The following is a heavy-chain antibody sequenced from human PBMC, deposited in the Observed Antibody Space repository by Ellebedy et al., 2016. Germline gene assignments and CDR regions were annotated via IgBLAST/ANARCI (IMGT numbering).Heavy chain of an antibody. CDR3: VRAAIAASFDC. CDR1: EFALSGYW. Sequence: GESLKISCAASEFALSGYWMSWVRQAPGKGLEWVANVRGDGSEKKYVDSVKGRFTISRDNAKNSLYLQMDSLRAEDTAVYYCVRAAIAASFDCWGQGTLVTVSS. CDR2: VRGDGSEK. V-gene: IGHV3-7*03. J-gene: IGHJ4*02. D-gene: IGHD2-21*01.